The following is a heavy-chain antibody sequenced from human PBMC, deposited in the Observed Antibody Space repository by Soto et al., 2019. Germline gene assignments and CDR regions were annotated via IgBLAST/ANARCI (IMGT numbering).Heavy chain of an antibody. V-gene: IGHV4-39*07. CDR3: ARFNWYFDL. Sequence: SETLSLTCTVSGGSISSSSYYWGWIRQPPGKGLEWIGYIYYSGSTYYNPSLKSRVTILVDTSKNQFSLKLSSVTAADTAVYYCARFNWYFDLWGRGTLVTVSS. CDR2: IYYSGST. CDR1: GGSISSSSYY. J-gene: IGHJ2*01.